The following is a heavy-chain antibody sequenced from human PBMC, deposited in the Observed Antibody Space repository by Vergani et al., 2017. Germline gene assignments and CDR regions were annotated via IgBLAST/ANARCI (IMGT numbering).Heavy chain of an antibody. V-gene: IGHV3-66*02. CDR3: ARGMTTETTDLDGFDI. J-gene: IGHJ3*02. CDR1: GFSFRTFS. Sequence: DVDLVESGGGFVQPGGSRSLSCAASGFSFRTFSMFWVRQPPGKGLAWVSTINIGGRTSYADSVKGRLTLTRDDSKNTLHLQMNSLRPEDTAVYYCARGMTTETTDLDGFDIWGQGTMVSVSS. CDR2: INIGGRT. D-gene: IGHD4-17*01.